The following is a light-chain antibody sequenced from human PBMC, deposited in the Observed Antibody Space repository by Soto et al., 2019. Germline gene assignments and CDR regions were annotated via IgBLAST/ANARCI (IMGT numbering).Light chain of an antibody. J-gene: IGKJ1*01. CDR3: QQDNNWPGT. V-gene: IGKV3-15*01. CDR2: GAS. Sequence: EIVSTHSPATLSVSPGERATLSCRATESVNSNLAWYQQKPGQAPRLLIYGASTRATGIPARFSGSGSGTEFTLTISSLQSEDLAVYYCQQDNNWPGTFGQGTKVDI. CDR1: ESVNSN.